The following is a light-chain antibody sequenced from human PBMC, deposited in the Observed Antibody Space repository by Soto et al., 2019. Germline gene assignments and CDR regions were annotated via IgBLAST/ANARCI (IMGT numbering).Light chain of an antibody. CDR1: QSVSSY. Sequence: EIVLTQSPATLSLSPWERATLSCRASQSVSSYLAWYQQKPGQAPRLLIYDASNRATGIPARFSGSGSGTDFTLTISSLEPADFAVYYCQQRSNWPRTFGQGTKVDIK. V-gene: IGKV3-11*01. J-gene: IGKJ1*01. CDR2: DAS. CDR3: QQRSNWPRT.